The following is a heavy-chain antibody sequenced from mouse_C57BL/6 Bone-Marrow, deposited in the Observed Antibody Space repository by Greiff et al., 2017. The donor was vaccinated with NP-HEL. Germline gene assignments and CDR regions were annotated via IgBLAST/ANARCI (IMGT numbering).Heavy chain of an antibody. J-gene: IGHJ4*01. CDR1: GYTFTSFW. Sequence: VQLQQPGAELVKPGASVKMSCKASGYTFTSFWITWVKQRPGQGLEWIGDIYPGSGSTNYNEKFKSKATLTVDTSSSTAYMQLSSLTSEDSAVYYCARGFLYYAMDYWGQGTSVTVSS. V-gene: IGHV1-55*01. CDR3: ARGFLYYAMDY. CDR2: IYPGSGST.